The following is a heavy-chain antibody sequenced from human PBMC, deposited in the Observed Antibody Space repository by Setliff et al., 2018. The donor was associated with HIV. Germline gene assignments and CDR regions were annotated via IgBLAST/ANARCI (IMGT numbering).Heavy chain of an antibody. J-gene: IGHJ5*02. CDR3: ARGPARAVARPGWLDP. CDR1: GGSVSSSNW. D-gene: IGHD6-19*01. Sequence: ETLSLTCAVSGGSVSSSNWWSWVRQPPGKGLEWIGEISQSGSTNYNPSLKSRVTISVDKSKNQFSLKLSSVTAADTAVYYCARGPARAVARPGWLDPWGQGTLVTVSS. V-gene: IGHV4-4*02. CDR2: ISQSGST.